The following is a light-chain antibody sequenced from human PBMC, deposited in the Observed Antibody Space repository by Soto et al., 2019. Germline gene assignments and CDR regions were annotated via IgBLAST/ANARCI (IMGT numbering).Light chain of an antibody. CDR1: QSVRNTY. V-gene: IGKV3-20*01. CDR2: GAS. Sequence: EIVLTQSPGTLSLSPGERATLSCRASQSVRNTYLAWYQQEPGQAPRLLIYGASSIATGNPDRRSGSGSGTDFTRTISRLEPEDVAVYYCQQYYMSSCTFGQGTKVEIK. CDR3: QQYYMSSCT. J-gene: IGKJ1*01.